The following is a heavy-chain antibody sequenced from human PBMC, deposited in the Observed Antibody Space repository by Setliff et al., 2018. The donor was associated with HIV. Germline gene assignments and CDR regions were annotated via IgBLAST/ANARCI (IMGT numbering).Heavy chain of an antibody. CDR1: GGTISSYI. CDR3: ARGIPRGTVFGVVGYFDY. Sequence: SVKVSCKASGGTISSYITAWVRQAPGQGLEWMGGIHPIFGTTNYARDFMGRVSITADESTNTAYMELSSLRSDDSAIYYCARGIPRGTVFGVVGYFDYWGQGTPVTVSS. D-gene: IGHD3-3*01. V-gene: IGHV1-69*13. J-gene: IGHJ4*02. CDR2: IHPIFGTT.